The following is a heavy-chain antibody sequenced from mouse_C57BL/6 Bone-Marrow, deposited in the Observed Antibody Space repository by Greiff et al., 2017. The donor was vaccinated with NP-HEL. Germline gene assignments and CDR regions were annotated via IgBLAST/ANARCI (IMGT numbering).Heavy chain of an antibody. D-gene: IGHD3-1*01. J-gene: IGHJ4*01. Sequence: VQLQLSGAELVRPGTSVKVSCKFSGYSFTTYLIEWVKLRPGQGLGWIGVINPGSGGANYNEKFMGKATLPADKSSSTAYMQLGSLTSEEYAGYFCAREGYYMDYWGQGTSVTVSS. CDR3: AREGYYMDY. CDR2: INPGSGGA. V-gene: IGHV1-54*01. CDR1: GYSFTTYL.